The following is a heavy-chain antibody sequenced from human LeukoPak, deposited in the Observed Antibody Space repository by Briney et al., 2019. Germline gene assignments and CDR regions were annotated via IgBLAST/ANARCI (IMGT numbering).Heavy chain of an antibody. CDR1: GFTFSSYS. Sequence: PGGSLRLSCAASGFTFSSYSMNWVRQAPGKGLEWVSSSSSSSSYIYYADSVKGRFTISRDNAKTSLFLQMNSLRVEDTAVYYCARVSSDVRGYTYGYPDYWGLGTLVTVSS. CDR2: SSSSSSYI. CDR3: ARVSSDVRGYTYGYPDY. D-gene: IGHD5-18*01. V-gene: IGHV3-21*01. J-gene: IGHJ4*02.